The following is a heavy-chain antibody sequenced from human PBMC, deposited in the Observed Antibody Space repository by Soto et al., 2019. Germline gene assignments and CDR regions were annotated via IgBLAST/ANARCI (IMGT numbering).Heavy chain of an antibody. Sequence: QVQLVQSGAEVKKPGSSVKVSCKASGGTFSSYAISWVRQAPGQGLEWMGGIIPIFGTANYAQKFQGRVTLTADKYTGTAYRELSSLRAEDTAVYYCARAPRGYSYGYWVPSEGWFDPWGQGTLVTVSS. CDR3: ARAPRGYSYGYWVPSEGWFDP. CDR2: IIPIFGTA. J-gene: IGHJ5*02. D-gene: IGHD5-18*01. V-gene: IGHV1-69*14. CDR1: GGTFSSYA.